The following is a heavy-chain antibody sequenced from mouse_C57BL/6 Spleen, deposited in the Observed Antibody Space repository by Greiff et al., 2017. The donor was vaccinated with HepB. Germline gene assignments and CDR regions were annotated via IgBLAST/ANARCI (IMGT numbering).Heavy chain of an antibody. D-gene: IGHD1-1*01. CDR1: GYTFTSYW. Sequence: QVQLQQPGAELVKPGASVKLSCKASGYTFTSYWMQWVKQRPGQGLEWIGEIDPSDSYTNYNQKFKGKATLTVDTSSSTAYTQLSSLTSEDSAVYYCARLRGDYFDYWGQGTTLTVSS. CDR2: IDPSDSYT. J-gene: IGHJ2*01. V-gene: IGHV1-50*01. CDR3: ARLRGDYFDY.